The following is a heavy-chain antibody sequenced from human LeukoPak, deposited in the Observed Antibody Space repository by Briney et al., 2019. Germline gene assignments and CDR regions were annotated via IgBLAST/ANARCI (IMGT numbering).Heavy chain of an antibody. CDR3: AREVLGYCSGGSCYAWDY. V-gene: IGHV3-48*03. J-gene: IGHJ4*02. D-gene: IGHD2-15*01. CDR2: ISSGSII. CDR1: GFTFSSYE. Sequence: HPGGSPRLSCAASGFTFSSYEMNWVRQAPGKGLEWVSYISSGSIIYYADSVKGRFTISRDNAKNSLYLQMNSLRAEDTAVYYCAREVLGYCSGGSCYAWDYWGQGTLFTVSS.